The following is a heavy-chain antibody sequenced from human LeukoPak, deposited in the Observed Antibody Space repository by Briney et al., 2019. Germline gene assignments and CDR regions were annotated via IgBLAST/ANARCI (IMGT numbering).Heavy chain of an antibody. CDR1: GYTLTELS. V-gene: IGHV1-24*01. J-gene: IGHJ5*02. CDR2: FDPEDGET. Sequence: ASVKVSCKVSGYTLTELSMHWVRQAPGKGLEWMGGFDPEDGETIYAQKFQGRVTMTEDTSTDTAYMELSSLRSEDTAVYYCATASYYYGSGSNNWFDPWGQGTLVTVSS. CDR3: ATASYYYGSGSNNWFDP. D-gene: IGHD3-10*01.